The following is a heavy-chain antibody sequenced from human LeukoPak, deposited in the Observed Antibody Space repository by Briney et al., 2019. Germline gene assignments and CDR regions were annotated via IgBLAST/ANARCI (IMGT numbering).Heavy chain of an antibody. CDR1: SGSISSTSYY. CDR2: IYYSGIA. V-gene: IGHV4-39*01. J-gene: IGHJ5*02. Sequence: SETLSLTCTVSSGSISSTSYYWGWIRQPPGKGLEWIGSIYYSGIAYYNPSLKSRLTISVDTSKNQFSLKLNSVTAPDTAVYYCARHGPAWDWFDPWGQRSLVTVSS. CDR3: ARHGPAWDWFDP.